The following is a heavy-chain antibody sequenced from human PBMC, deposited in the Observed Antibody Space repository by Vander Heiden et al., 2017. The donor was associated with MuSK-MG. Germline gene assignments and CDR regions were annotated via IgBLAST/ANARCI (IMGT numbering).Heavy chain of an antibody. D-gene: IGHD3-22*01. CDR3: AHTLPYYYDSGGYGVGGRFAY. J-gene: IGHJ4*02. CDR2: IDWDDDR. Sequence: QITLKESGPTLVKPAQTLTLTCAFSGFSLTTHGVGVGWIRQPPGKALEWLAVIDWDDDRRYSPSLKSRLTVTKDTSKNKVVRTMTNMDPADTATYYCAHTLPYYYDSGGYGVGGRFAYWGPGTLVTVSS. CDR1: GFSLTTHGVG. V-gene: IGHV2-5*02.